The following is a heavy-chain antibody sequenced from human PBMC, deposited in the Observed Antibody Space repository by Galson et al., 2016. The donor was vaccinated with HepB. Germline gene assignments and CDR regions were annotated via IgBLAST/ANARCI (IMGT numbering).Heavy chain of an antibody. D-gene: IGHD1-1*01. Sequence: SLRLSCAASGFTFSTCGMNWVRQAPGKGLEWVAVIWYDGSNKYYADSVKGRFTISRDNSKNTLYLQMNDLRAEDTAVYYCARDQLERRYVPHWFDPWGQGTLVTVSS. V-gene: IGHV3-33*01. CDR3: ARDQLERRYVPHWFDP. J-gene: IGHJ5*02. CDR1: GFTFSTCG. CDR2: IWYDGSNK.